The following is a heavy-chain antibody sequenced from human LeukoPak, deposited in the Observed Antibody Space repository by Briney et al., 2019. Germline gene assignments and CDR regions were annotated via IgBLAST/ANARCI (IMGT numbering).Heavy chain of an antibody. Sequence: GASVKVACKASGYTFTGYYMHWVGQAPGQGLEWMGWINPNSGGTNYAQKFQGRVTMTRDTSISTAYMELSRLRSDDTAVYYCAVAYCSGGSCYFDYWGQGTLVTVSS. CDR3: AVAYCSGGSCYFDY. CDR1: GYTFTGYY. D-gene: IGHD2-15*01. J-gene: IGHJ4*02. CDR2: INPNSGGT. V-gene: IGHV1-2*02.